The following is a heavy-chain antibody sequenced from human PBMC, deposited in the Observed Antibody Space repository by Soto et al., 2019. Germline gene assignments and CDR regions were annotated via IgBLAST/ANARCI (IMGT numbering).Heavy chain of an antibody. CDR2: ITSGGIT. Sequence: EVQLLESGGGLVQPGGSLRLSCAASGFTFGNYALSWVRQAPGKGLEWVSAITSGGITHYADSVKGRFTISRDNSKNTVYLQLNSLRAEDTASYYYARETPLWENQLLSLDFWGQGTLVTVSS. D-gene: IGHD2-2*01. CDR3: ARETPLWENQLLSLDF. J-gene: IGHJ4*02. V-gene: IGHV3-23*01. CDR1: GFTFGNYA.